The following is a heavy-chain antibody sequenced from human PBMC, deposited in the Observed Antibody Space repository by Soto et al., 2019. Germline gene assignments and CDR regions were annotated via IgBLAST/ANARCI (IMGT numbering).Heavy chain of an antibody. CDR2: TVPIYRTA. CDR1: GGTFSSYR. V-gene: IGHV1-69*13. D-gene: IGHD6-13*01. J-gene: IGHJ4*02. CDR3: VRDSGAKLSSS. Sequence: SVKVSCKASGGTFSSYRINWVRQAPGQGLEWVGGTVPIYRTADYAQKFQGRVTITADESARTSYMELRSLKSQDTAVYYCVRDSGAKLSSSWGQGTLVTVSS.